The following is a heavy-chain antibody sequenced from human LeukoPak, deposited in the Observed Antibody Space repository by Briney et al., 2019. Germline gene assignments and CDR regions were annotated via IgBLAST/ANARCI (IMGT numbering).Heavy chain of an antibody. CDR1: GFTFSSYG. V-gene: IGHV3-30*03. CDR2: ISYDGSNK. Sequence: GGSLRLSCAASGFTFSSYGMHWVRQAPGKGLEWVAVISYDGSNKYYADSVKGRFTISRDNAKNSLYLQMNSLRAEDTALYYCATGYSSGWPPYYWGQGTLVTVSS. CDR3: ATGYSSGWPPYY. D-gene: IGHD6-19*01. J-gene: IGHJ4*02.